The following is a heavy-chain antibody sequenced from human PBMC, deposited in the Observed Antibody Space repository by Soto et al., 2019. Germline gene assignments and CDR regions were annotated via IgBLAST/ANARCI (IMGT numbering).Heavy chain of an antibody. D-gene: IGHD4-17*01. Sequence: GGSLRLSCAASGFTFSSYAMHWVRQAPGKGLEWVAVISYDGSNKYYADSVKGRFTISGDNAKNTLYLQMNSLRAEDTAVYYCARVLPYGDYGNDAFDIWGQGTMVTVS. CDR3: ARVLPYGDYGNDAFDI. J-gene: IGHJ3*02. CDR1: GFTFSSYA. CDR2: ISYDGSNK. V-gene: IGHV3-30-3*01.